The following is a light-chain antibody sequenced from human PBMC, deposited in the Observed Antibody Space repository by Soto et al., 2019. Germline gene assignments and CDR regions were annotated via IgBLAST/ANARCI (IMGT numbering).Light chain of an antibody. Sequence: QSALTQPASVSGSPGQSITISCTGTSSDVGGYNYVSWYQQYPGKAPKLMIYDINNRPSGVSSRFSGSKSGNTASLTISGLQADDAADYYCGSYRDITAAVFGTGTKLTVL. CDR1: SSDVGGYNY. V-gene: IGLV2-14*03. CDR3: GSYRDITAAV. J-gene: IGLJ1*01. CDR2: DIN.